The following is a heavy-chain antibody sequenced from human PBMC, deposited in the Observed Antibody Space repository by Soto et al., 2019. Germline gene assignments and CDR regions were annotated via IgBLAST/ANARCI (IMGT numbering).Heavy chain of an antibody. CDR1: GGTFSSYA. V-gene: IGHV1-69*13. D-gene: IGHD4-4*01. CDR2: IIPIFGTA. J-gene: IGHJ6*02. Sequence: SVKVSCKASGGTFSSYAISWVRQAPGQGLEWMGGIIPIFGTANYAQKFQGRVTITADESTSTAYMELSSLRSEDTAVYYCARGTKLQYPYYYYGMDVWGQGTTVTV. CDR3: ARGTKLQYPYYYYGMDV.